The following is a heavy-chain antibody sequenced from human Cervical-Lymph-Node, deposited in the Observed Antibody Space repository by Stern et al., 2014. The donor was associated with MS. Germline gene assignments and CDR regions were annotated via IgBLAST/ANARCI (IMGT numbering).Heavy chain of an antibody. CDR1: GG. D-gene: IGHD3-10*01. CDR2: IIPFVGTGTV. Sequence: QMQLVQSGADVKKPGSSVRVSCKASGGISWLRQAPGQGLEWMGGIIPFVGTGTVNYAQDFQGRLTTIADTSPNTTYMEWSSLLFDATAVYYCARGAGDNWFDPWGQGTLVSVSS. V-gene: IGHV1-69*06. CDR3: ARGAGDNWFDP. J-gene: IGHJ5*02.